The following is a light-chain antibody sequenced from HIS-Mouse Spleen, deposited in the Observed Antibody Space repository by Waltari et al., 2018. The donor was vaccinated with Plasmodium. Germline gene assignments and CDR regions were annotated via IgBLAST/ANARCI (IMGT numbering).Light chain of an antibody. CDR1: QSVSSN. CDR3: QQYNNWSFT. V-gene: IGKV3-15*01. CDR2: GSS. Sequence: EIVMTQSPATLSVSPGERATLSCRASQSVSSNLAWYQQKPGQAPRFPIYGSSTRATGIPARFSGSGSGTEFTLTISSLQSEDFAVYYCQQYNNWSFTFGPGTKVDIK. J-gene: IGKJ3*01.